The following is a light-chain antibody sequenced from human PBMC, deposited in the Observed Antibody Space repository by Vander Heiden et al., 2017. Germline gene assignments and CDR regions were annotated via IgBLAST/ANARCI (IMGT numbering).Light chain of an antibody. CDR3: AAWDDSLVL. CDR2: GTK. Sequence: SALTQPPSASGTPGQTVTISCSGSSSNIGRNTGNQYQQLPAKAPKVLMYGTKPRPSGVPDRFSGSKSGTTAFLAISGLQSEDEAVYYCAAWDDSLVLFGGGTNLTVL. CDR1: SSNIGRNT. J-gene: IGLJ2*01. V-gene: IGLV1-44*01.